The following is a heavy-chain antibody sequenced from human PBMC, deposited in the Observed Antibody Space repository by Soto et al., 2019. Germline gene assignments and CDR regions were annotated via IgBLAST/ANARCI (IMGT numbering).Heavy chain of an antibody. CDR2: IIPIFGTA. CDR1: GYTFTSYG. D-gene: IGHD2-2*02. CDR3: ARGTVLPADIRDSWFDP. V-gene: IGHV1-69*13. Sequence: SVKVSCKASGYTFTSYGISWVRQAPGQGLEWMGGIIPIFGTANYAQKFQGRVTITADESTSTAYMELSSLRSEDTAVYYCARGTVLPADIRDSWFDPWGQGTLVTVSS. J-gene: IGHJ5*02.